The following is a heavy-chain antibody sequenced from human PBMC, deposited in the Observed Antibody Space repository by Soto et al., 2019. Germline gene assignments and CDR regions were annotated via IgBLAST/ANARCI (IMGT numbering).Heavy chain of an antibody. CDR1: GGSISSSSYY. CDR3: ARHDLNWNYINNWFDP. Sequence: PSETLSLTCTVSGGSISSSSYYWGWIRQPPGKGLEWIGSIYYSGSTYYNPSLKSRVTISVDTSKNQFSLKLSSVTAADTAVYYCARHDLNWNYINNWFDPWGKGTLVTVSS. V-gene: IGHV4-39*01. D-gene: IGHD1-7*01. J-gene: IGHJ5*02. CDR2: IYYSGST.